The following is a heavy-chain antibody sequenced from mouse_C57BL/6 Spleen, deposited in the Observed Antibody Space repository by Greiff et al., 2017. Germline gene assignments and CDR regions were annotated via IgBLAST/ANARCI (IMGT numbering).Heavy chain of an antibody. V-gene: IGHV1-26*01. CDR3: ARSPTVVATDYFDY. CDR2: INPNNGGT. CDR1: GYTFTDYY. Sequence: VQLQQSGPELVKPGASVKISCKASGYTFTDYYMNWVKQSHGKSLEWIGDINPNNGGTSYNQKFKGKATLTVDKSSSTAYMELRSLTSEDSAVYYCARSPTVVATDYFDYWGQGTTLTVSS. J-gene: IGHJ2*01. D-gene: IGHD1-1*01.